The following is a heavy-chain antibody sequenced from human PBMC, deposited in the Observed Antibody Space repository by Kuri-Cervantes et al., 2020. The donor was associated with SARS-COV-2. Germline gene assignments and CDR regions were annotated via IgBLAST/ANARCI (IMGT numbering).Heavy chain of an antibody. CDR1: GYTFTGYY. CDR2: INPNSGGT. CDR3: ARALLRSLTNDAFDI. V-gene: IGHV1-2*02. J-gene: IGHJ3*02. Sequence: ASVKVSCKASGYTFTGYYMHWVRQAPGQGLEWMGWINPNSGGTNYAQKFQGRVTMTRDTSISTAYKELSRLRSDDTAVYYCARALLRSLTNDAFDIWGQGTMVTVSS.